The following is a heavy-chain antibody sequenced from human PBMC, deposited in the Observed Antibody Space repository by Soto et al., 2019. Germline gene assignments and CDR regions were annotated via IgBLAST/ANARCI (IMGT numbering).Heavy chain of an antibody. Sequence: QVQLQESGPGLVKPSQTLSLTCTVSGGSISSGDYYWSWICQPPGKGLEWIGYIYYSGSTYYNPSLKSRVTISVDTSKNQFSLKLSSVTAADTAVYYCARAAPLTMVRGSPYYYGMDVWGQGTTVTVSS. CDR2: IYYSGST. J-gene: IGHJ6*02. D-gene: IGHD3-10*01. CDR1: GGSISSGDYY. V-gene: IGHV4-30-4*01. CDR3: ARAAPLTMVRGSPYYYGMDV.